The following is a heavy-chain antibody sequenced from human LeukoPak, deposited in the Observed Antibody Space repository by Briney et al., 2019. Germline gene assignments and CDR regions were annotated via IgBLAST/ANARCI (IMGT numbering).Heavy chain of an antibody. Sequence: PSETLSLTCAVSGYSISSGYYWGWIRQPPGKGLEWIGSIYHSGNTYYNPSLKSRVTISVDTSKNQFSLKLSSVTAADTAVYYCARSTYYYDSRYYFDYWGQGTLVTVSS. CDR2: IYHSGNT. CDR3: ARSTYYYDSRYYFDY. D-gene: IGHD3-22*01. V-gene: IGHV4-38-2*01. J-gene: IGHJ4*02. CDR1: GYSISSGYY.